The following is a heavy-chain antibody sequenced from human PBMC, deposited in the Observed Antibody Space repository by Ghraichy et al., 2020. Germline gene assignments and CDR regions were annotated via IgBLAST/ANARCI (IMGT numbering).Heavy chain of an antibody. J-gene: IGHJ3*02. CDR3: ARRYRAFDI. D-gene: IGHD1-26*01. CDR2: ISDDTTHK. V-gene: IGHV3-11*01. Sequence: GGSLRLSCEVSGFTLRDFYMSWIRQAPGKGLEWISYISDDTTHKSYADSVRGRFTVSRDNAGNSVFLQMNFLTTGDTAVYYCARRYRAFDIWGQGTVVTVSS. CDR1: GFTLRDFY.